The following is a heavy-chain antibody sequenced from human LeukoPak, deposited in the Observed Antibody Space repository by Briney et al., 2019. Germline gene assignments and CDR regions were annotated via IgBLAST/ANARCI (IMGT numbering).Heavy chain of an antibody. Sequence: ASVKVSCKASGYTFTSYYMHWVRQAPGQGLEWMGIINPSGGSTSYAQKFQGRVTMTRDTSTSTVYMELSSLRSEDTAVYYCARDWPGTTYGYYYYGMDVWGQGTTVTVSS. J-gene: IGHJ6*02. D-gene: IGHD1-7*01. CDR3: ARDWPGTTYGYYYYGMDV. CDR1: GYTFTSYY. V-gene: IGHV1-46*01. CDR2: INPSGGST.